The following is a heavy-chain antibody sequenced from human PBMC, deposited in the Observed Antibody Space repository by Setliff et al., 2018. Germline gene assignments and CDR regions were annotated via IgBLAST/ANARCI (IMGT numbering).Heavy chain of an antibody. V-gene: IGHV3-33*08. J-gene: IGHJ4*02. CDR2: IWDDGGNK. CDR1: GFTFSTYR. D-gene: IGHD1-26*01. Sequence: GGSLRLSCAASGFTFSTYRMHWVRQAPGKGLEWVAVIWDDGGNKYHADSVKGRFTISRDNSKNTLYLQMNSLRADDTAVYYCATSVGATTTSYYYMDVWGQGALVTAPQ. CDR3: ATSVGATTTSYYYMDV.